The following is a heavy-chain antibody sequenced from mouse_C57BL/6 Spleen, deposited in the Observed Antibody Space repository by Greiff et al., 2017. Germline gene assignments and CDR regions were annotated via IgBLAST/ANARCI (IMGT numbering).Heavy chain of an antibody. J-gene: IGHJ4*01. V-gene: IGHV14-2*01. D-gene: IGHD1-1*01. CDR3: AREGTYGRPYYAMDY. CDR1: GFNIKDYY. CDR2: IDPEDGET. Sequence: VQLQQSGAELVKPGASVKLSCTASGFNIKDYYMHWVKQRTEQGLEWIGRIDPEDGETKYAPKFQGKATMTADTSSNTAYLQLSSLTSEDTAVYYGAREGTYGRPYYAMDYWGQGTTVTVSS.